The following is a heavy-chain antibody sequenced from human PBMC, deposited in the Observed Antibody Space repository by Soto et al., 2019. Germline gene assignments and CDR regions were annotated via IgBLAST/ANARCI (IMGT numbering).Heavy chain of an antibody. V-gene: IGHV4-31*03. J-gene: IGHJ6*02. CDR2: IYYSGST. Sequence: PSETLSLTCTVSGGSISSGGYYWSWIRQHPGKGLEWIGYIYYSGSTYYNPSLKSRVTISVDTSKNQFSLKLSSVTAADTAVYYCARANARALQYQLEGAAYGMDVWGQGTTVTVSS. CDR3: ARANARALQYQLEGAAYGMDV. D-gene: IGHD2-2*01. CDR1: GGSISSGGYY.